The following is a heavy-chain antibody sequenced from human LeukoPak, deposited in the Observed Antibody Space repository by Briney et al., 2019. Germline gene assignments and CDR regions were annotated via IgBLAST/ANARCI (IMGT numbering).Heavy chain of an antibody. V-gene: IGHV4-39*01. CDR2: IYYSGST. CDR1: GGSISSSSYY. Sequence: PSETLSLTCTVSGGSISSSSYYWGWIRQPPGKGLEWIGSIYYSGSTHYNPSLKSRVTISVDTSKNQFSLKLSSVTAADTAVYYCARHPRGWNLWFDPWGQGTLVTVSS. D-gene: IGHD1-1*01. J-gene: IGHJ5*02. CDR3: ARHPRGWNLWFDP.